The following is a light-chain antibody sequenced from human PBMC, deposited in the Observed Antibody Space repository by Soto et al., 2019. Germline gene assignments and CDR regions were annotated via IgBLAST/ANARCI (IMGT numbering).Light chain of an antibody. Sequence: AIRLTQSPSSLSASVGDRVTITCRASQGIRGALAWYQQRPGKPPKMLIYDVSKLERGVPSRFSGSDSGTHFTLTISSLQAEDFATYYCKKFNSNPTTFGQGTRLKIK. V-gene: IGKV1-13*02. CDR2: DVS. CDR1: QGIRGA. CDR3: KKFNSNPTT. J-gene: IGKJ5*01.